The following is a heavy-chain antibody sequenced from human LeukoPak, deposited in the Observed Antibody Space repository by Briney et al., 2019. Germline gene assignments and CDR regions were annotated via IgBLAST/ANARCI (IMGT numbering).Heavy chain of an antibody. CDR2: ISYDGSNK. J-gene: IGHJ4*02. Sequence: PGGSLRLSYAASGFTFSSYAMHWVRQAPGKGLEWVAVISYDGSNKYYADSVKGRFTISRDNSKNTLYLQMNSLRAEDTAVYYCAREKFPYYYDSSGYFPDSGDYWGQGTLVTVSS. D-gene: IGHD3-22*01. CDR3: AREKFPYYYDSSGYFPDSGDY. CDR1: GFTFSSYA. V-gene: IGHV3-30*04.